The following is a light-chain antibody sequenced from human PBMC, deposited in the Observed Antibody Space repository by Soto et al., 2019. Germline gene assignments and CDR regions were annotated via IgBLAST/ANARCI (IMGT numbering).Light chain of an antibody. CDR3: SSFVGSPVV. V-gene: IGLV2-8*01. Sequence: QSALTQPPSASGSPGQSVTISCTGTSSDVGKYDYVSWYQQHPGKVPKLLIYEVSKRPSGVPDRFSGSKSGNTASLTVSGLQAEDEADYYCSSFVGSPVVFGGGTKLTVL. J-gene: IGLJ2*01. CDR1: SSDVGKYDY. CDR2: EVS.